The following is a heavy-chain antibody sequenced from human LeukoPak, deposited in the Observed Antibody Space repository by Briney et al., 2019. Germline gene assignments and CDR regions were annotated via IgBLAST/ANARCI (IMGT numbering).Heavy chain of an antibody. J-gene: IGHJ6*02. Sequence: PGGSLRLSCAASGFTFSSYSMNWVRQAPGKGLKWVSYISSSSSTIYYADSVKGRFTISRDNAKNSLYLQMNSLRDEDTAVYYCATKGRSSSSWYGNYYYGMDVWGQGTTVTVSS. V-gene: IGHV3-48*02. CDR3: ATKGRSSSSWYGNYYYGMDV. D-gene: IGHD6-13*01. CDR2: ISSSSSTI. CDR1: GFTFSSYS.